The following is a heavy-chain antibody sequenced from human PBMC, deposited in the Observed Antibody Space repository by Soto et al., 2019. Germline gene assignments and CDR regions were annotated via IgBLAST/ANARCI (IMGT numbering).Heavy chain of an antibody. CDR2: IYYSGST. V-gene: IGHV4-59*01. CDR3: ARQQLRGSYYYYYGMDV. Sequence: SETLSLTCTVAGGSISSYYWSWVRQPPGKGLEWIGYIYYSGSTNYNPSLKSRVTISVDTSKNQFSLKLSSVTAADTAVYYCARQQLRGSYYYYYGMDVWGQGTTVTVSS. J-gene: IGHJ6*02. CDR1: GGSISSYY. D-gene: IGHD5-18*01.